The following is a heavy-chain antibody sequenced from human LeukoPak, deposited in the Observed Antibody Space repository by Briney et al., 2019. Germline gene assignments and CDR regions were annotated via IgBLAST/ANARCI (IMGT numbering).Heavy chain of an antibody. CDR2: ISGSGGST. CDR1: GFTFSSYA. J-gene: IGHJ6*02. D-gene: IGHD3-22*01. Sequence: GGSLRLSCAASGFTFSSYAMSWVRQAPGKGLEWVSAISGSGGSTYYADSVKGRFTISRDNSKNTLYLQMNSLRAEDTAVYYRAKVTYYYDSSSYHYYGMDVWGQGTTVTVSS. V-gene: IGHV3-23*01. CDR3: AKVTYYYDSSSYHYYGMDV.